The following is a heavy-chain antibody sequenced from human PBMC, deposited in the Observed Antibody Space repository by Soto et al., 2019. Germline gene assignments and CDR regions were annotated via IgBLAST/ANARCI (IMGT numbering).Heavy chain of an antibody. V-gene: IGHV4-59*01. D-gene: IGHD2-2*01. CDR1: GGSISSYY. CDR3: AREYCSSTSCYDAFDI. CDR2: IYYSGST. J-gene: IGHJ3*02. Sequence: VQLQESGPGLVKPSETLSLTCTVSGGSISSYYWSWIRQPPGKGLEWIGYIYYSGSTNYNPSLNSRVTRSVDTSKNQCSLNLSSVTAADTAVYYCAREYCSSTSCYDAFDIWGQGTMVTVSS.